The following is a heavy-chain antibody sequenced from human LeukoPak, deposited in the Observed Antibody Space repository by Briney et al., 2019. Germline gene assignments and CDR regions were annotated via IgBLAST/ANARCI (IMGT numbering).Heavy chain of an antibody. Sequence: GGSLRLSCAASGFTFDDYAMHWVRQAPGKGLEWVSGISWNSGSIGYADSVKGRFTISRDNAKNSLYLQMNSLRAEDTALYYCAKTQLKYGYGRYFYYWGQGTLVTVSS. J-gene: IGHJ4*02. CDR3: AKTQLKYGYGRYFYY. V-gene: IGHV3-9*01. CDR2: ISWNSGSI. CDR1: GFTFDDYA. D-gene: IGHD5-18*01.